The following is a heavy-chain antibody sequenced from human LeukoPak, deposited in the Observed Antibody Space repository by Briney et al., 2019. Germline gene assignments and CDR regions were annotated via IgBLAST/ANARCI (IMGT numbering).Heavy chain of an antibody. D-gene: IGHD6-25*01. J-gene: IGHJ5*02. Sequence: PSETLSLTCTVSGGSIRGTSYYLGWIRQTPGEGLEWIGGLYYSGTTYYNPSLESRVTISVDTSKNQFFLKLTSVTAADTAVYYCARDCCGYRSWFDPWGQGTLVTVSS. CDR3: ARDCCGYRSWFDP. CDR2: LYYSGTT. CDR1: GGSIRGTSYY. V-gene: IGHV4-39*07.